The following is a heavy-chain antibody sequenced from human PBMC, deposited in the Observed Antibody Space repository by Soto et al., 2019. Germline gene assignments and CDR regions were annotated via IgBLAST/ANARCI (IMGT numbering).Heavy chain of an antibody. CDR2: ISTSSSYI. D-gene: IGHD2-15*01. J-gene: IGHJ4*02. V-gene: IGHV3-21*01. CDR1: GFTFSNYN. Sequence: PGGSLRLSCAASGFTFSNYNMNWVRQAPGKGLEWVSSISTSSSYIYYADSVKGRFTISRDNAKNSLYLQMDSLRAEDTAVYYCARDPSGCSGGSCYPYYFDYWGQGTLVTV. CDR3: ARDPSGCSGGSCYPYYFDY.